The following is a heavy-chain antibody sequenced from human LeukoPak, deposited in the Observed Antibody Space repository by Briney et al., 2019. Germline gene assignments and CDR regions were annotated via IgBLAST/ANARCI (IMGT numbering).Heavy chain of an antibody. CDR2: IHYGGYT. D-gene: IGHD1-26*01. Sequence: SETLSLTCTVSGGSFSSGHYYCAWIRQPPEKGLEWIESIHYGGYTFYNPALKSRDPMSVDTAKNQFSLKLSAVTASDTAVYFCARKKVGDPTYYKYYYMDVWGKGTTVTVSS. J-gene: IGHJ6*03. V-gene: IGHV4-39*01. CDR3: ARKKVGDPTYYKYYYMDV. CDR1: GGSFSSGHYY.